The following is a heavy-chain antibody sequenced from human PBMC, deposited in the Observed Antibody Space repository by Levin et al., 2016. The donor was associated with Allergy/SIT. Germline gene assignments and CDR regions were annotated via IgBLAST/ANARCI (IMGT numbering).Heavy chain of an antibody. V-gene: IGHV4-34*01. CDR1: GGSFSGYY. CDR3: ARSLYDFWSGYDAFDI. J-gene: IGHJ3*02. D-gene: IGHD3-3*01. CDR2: INHSGST. Sequence: SETLSLTCAVYGGSFSGYYWSWIRQPPGKGLEWIGEINHSGSTNYNPSLKSRVTISVDTSKNQFSLKLSSVTAADTAVYYCARSLYDFWSGYDAFDIWGQGTMVTVSS.